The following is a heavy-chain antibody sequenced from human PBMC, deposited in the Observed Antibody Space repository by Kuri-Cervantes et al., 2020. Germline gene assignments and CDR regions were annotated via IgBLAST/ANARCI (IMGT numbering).Heavy chain of an antibody. CDR2: ISSSGSTI. V-gene: IGHV3-11*01. Sequence: GGSLRLSCAASGFTFSDYYMSWIRQAPGKGLEWVSYISSSGSTIYYADSVKGRFTISRDNAKNSLYLQMNSLRAEDTAVYYCAGSEYYYDSSGYYIWDYWGQGTLVTVSS. D-gene: IGHD3-22*01. CDR1: GFTFSDYY. CDR3: AGSEYYYDSSGYYIWDY. J-gene: IGHJ4*02.